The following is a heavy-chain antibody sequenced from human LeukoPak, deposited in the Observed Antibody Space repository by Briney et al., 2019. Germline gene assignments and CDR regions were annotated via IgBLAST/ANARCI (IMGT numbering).Heavy chain of an antibody. V-gene: IGHV3-30*04. D-gene: IGHD6-13*01. J-gene: IGHJ4*02. Sequence: GGSLRLSCAASGFTFSSYAMHWVRQAPGKGLEWVAVISYDGSNKYYADSVKGRFTISRDNSKNTLYLQMNSLRAEDTAVYYCARDSTDQQLVLPDFGYWGQGTLVTVSS. CDR1: GFTFSSYA. CDR3: ARDSTDQQLVLPDFGY. CDR2: ISYDGSNK.